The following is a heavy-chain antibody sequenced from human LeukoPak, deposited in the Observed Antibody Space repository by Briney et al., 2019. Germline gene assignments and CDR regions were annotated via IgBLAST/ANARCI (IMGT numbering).Heavy chain of an antibody. J-gene: IGHJ3*02. Sequence: SETLSLTCTVSGGSISSSSYYWGWIRQPPGKGLEWIGSIYYSGSTYYNPSLKSRVTISVDTSKNQFSLKLSSVTAADTAVYYCARVGSGSLYLDAFDIWGQGTMVTVSS. CDR3: ARVGSGSLYLDAFDI. V-gene: IGHV4-39*07. CDR2: IYYSGST. D-gene: IGHD1-26*01. CDR1: GGSISSSSYY.